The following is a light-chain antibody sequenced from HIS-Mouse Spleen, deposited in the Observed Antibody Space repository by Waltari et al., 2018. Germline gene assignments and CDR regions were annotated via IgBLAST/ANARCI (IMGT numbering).Light chain of an antibody. CDR1: QSVSSN. CDR2: GAS. J-gene: IGKJ3*01. Sequence: EIVMTQSPATLSVSPGERATLSCRASQSVSSNLAWYQQKPGQAPRLLIYGASTRATGIPARFSGSWSGTEFTLTISSLQSEDVAVYYCQQYNNWPPFTFGPGTKVDIK. CDR3: QQYNNWPPFT. V-gene: IGKV3-15*01.